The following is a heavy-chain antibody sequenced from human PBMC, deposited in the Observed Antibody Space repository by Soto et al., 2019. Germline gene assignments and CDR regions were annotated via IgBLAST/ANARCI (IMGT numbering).Heavy chain of an antibody. D-gene: IGHD2-15*01. CDR2: IYSGTT. CDR1: GVSISSGGYS. V-gene: IGHV4-30-2*01. CDR3: AREDSGAFFDF. J-gene: IGHJ5*01. Sequence: QVHLQESASGPVKPSQTLSLTCAVSGVSISSGGYSWSWIRQPPVRGMEWIGYIYSGTTHYNPSLKSRVTISMDRSKNQVSLRLKSVTAADTAVYYCAREDSGAFFDFWGQGNLVTVSS.